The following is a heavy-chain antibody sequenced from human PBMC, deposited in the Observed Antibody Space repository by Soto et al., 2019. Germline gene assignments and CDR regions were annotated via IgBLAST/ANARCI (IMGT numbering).Heavy chain of an antibody. D-gene: IGHD3-9*01. CDR2: ISSSSSTI. CDR1: GCTCGRHA. CDR3: SRVAHNLHWLLLPPDY. J-gene: IGHJ4*01. Sequence: VPPLRLSCSAVGCTCGRHARHRGRQARGKGLEGVSYISSSSSTIYYADSVKGRFTISRDNAKNSLYLQMNSLRAEDTAVYYCSRVAHNLHWLLLPPDYWRHGTQVTVSP. V-gene: IGHV3-48*01.